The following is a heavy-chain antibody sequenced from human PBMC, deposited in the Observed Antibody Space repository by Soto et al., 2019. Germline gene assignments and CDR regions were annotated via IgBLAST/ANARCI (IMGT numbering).Heavy chain of an antibody. J-gene: IGHJ4*02. CDR3: ARGRGWYDY. CDR1: GYIFNRYV. V-gene: IGHV1-3*01. CDR2: IDAGNGKT. D-gene: IGHD6-19*01. Sequence: QVQLVQSGAEVKKPGASVKVSCKASGYIFNRYVMHWVRQAPGQRPEWMGWIDAGNGKTKYSEKFQGRVTITRDTSASTAYMELTALRSEDTAVYYCARGRGWYDYWGQGPQVIVSS.